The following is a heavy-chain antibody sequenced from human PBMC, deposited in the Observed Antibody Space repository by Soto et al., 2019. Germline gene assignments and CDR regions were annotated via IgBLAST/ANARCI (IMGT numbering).Heavy chain of an antibody. CDR2: ISGRGGGT. J-gene: IGHJ3*02. V-gene: IGHV3-23*01. Sequence: GGSLRLSCAASAFTFNNYAMNWVRQAPGKGLEWVSGISGRGGGTYYADSAKGRFTISRDNSKNTLYLQMNSLRAEDTATYYCAKGKSFSGLGGLDIWGQGTMVTVSS. CDR1: AFTFNNYA. CDR3: AKGKSFSGLGGLDI. D-gene: IGHD2-15*01.